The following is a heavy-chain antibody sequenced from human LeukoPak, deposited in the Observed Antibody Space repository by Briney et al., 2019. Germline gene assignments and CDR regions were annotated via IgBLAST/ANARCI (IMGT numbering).Heavy chain of an antibody. Sequence: PSETLSLTCTVSGGSISRSSYYWGWIRQPPGKGLEWIGSIYYSGSTYYNPSLKSRVTISVDTSKNQFSLKLSSVTAADTAVYYCAIVAVGMHWFDPWGQGTLATVSS. CDR3: AIVAVGMHWFDP. D-gene: IGHD6-13*01. V-gene: IGHV4-39*07. CDR1: GGSISRSSYY. J-gene: IGHJ5*02. CDR2: IYYSGST.